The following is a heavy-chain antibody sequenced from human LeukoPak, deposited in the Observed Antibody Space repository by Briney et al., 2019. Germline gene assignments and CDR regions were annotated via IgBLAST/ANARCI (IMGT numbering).Heavy chain of an antibody. V-gene: IGHV4-4*07. D-gene: IGHD1-26*01. CDR1: GGSLSSYY. Sequence: SETLSLTCTVSGGSLSSYYWSWLRQPAGKGLEWIGRIYTSGSTNYNPSLKSRVTMSVDTSKNQFSLKLSSVTAADTAVYYCAKWTEGGAFDSWGQGTMLIVSS. J-gene: IGHJ3*01. CDR2: IYTSGST. CDR3: AKWTEGGAFDS.